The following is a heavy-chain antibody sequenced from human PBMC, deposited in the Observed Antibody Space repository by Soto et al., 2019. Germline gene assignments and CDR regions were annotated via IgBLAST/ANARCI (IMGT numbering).Heavy chain of an antibody. D-gene: IGHD6-19*01. Sequence: CPSPGFTFSSYGMHWVRQAPGKGLEWVAVISYDGSNKYYADSVKGRFTISRDNSKNTLYLQMNSLRAEDTAVYYCAKGSGHVDYWGQGTLVTAPQ. V-gene: IGHV3-30*18. CDR3: AKGSGHVDY. CDR1: GFTFSSYG. CDR2: ISYDGSNK. J-gene: IGHJ4*02.